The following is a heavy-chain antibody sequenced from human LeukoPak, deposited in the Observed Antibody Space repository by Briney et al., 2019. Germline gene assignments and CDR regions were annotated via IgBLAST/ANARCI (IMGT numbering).Heavy chain of an antibody. V-gene: IGHV3-23*01. CDR2: ISGGGDLS. J-gene: IGHJ4*01. Sequence: GGSLRLSCAASGFAFSGHSMSWLHQAPGKGLQWVSVISGGGDLSDYADSVKGRFTISRDNFKNMMYLQMDSLRVEDTAVYYCTLRTDYWGQGILVSVSS. CDR3: TLRTDY. CDR1: GFAFSGHS.